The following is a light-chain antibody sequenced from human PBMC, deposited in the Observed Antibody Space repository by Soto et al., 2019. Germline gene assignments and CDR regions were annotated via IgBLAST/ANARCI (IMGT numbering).Light chain of an antibody. CDR1: QSVSSN. J-gene: IGKJ1*01. V-gene: IGKV3-15*01. CDR2: SAS. Sequence: EIVMTQSPATLSVSPRERATLSCRAIQSVSSNLAWYQQKPCQASRLLIYSASTRATGIPARFSGSGSGTEVTLTISSLQSADFAVYYWQKYNNWAFTSWTFGQGTKVDIK. CDR3: QKYNNWAFTSWT.